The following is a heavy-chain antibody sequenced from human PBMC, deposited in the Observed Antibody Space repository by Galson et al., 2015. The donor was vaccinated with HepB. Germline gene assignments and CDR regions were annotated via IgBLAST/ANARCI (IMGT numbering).Heavy chain of an antibody. J-gene: IGHJ6*02. CDR1: GFAFNSYW. CDR2: ISSDGSVR. V-gene: IGHV3-74*03. Sequence: SLRLSCAVSGFAFNSYWMHWVRQAPGKGLVWVSRISSDGSVRTYADSVKGRFTLSRDNAKKTLYLQMNSLRAEDTAVYYCVSLGGASSLDVWGPGTAVTVSS. CDR3: VSLGGASSLDV. D-gene: IGHD2-15*01.